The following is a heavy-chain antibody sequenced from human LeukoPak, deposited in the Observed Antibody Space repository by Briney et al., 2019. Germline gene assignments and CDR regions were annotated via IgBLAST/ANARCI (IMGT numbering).Heavy chain of an antibody. Sequence: PGGSLRLSCAASGFPFSSYAMSWVRQAPGKGLEWVSTISGSGASTYYADSVKGRFTISRDNSKNTLYLQMNSLRAEDTAVYYCARRDYYYGVDVWGQGTTVTVSS. CDR1: GFPFSSYA. CDR3: ARRDYYYGVDV. CDR2: ISGSGAST. J-gene: IGHJ6*02. V-gene: IGHV3-23*01.